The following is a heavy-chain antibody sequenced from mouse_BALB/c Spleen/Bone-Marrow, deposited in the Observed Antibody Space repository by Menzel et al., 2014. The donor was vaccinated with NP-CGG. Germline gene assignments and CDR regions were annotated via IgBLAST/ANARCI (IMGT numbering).Heavy chain of an antibody. CDR3: TRVATDWYFDV. Sequence: VQLQQSGPELVKPGASVKISCKASGYSFTGYFMNWVRQGHGKSLEWIGRINPYNGDTSYNQKFKGKATLTVDKSSSTAHMELRSLASEDSAVYYCTRVATDWYFDVWGAGTTVTVSS. CDR2: INPYNGDT. D-gene: IGHD1-1*01. V-gene: IGHV1-20*02. CDR1: GYSFTGYF. J-gene: IGHJ1*01.